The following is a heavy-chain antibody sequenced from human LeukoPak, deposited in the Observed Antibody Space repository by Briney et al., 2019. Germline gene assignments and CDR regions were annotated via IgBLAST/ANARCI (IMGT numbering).Heavy chain of an antibody. CDR2: IYHSGST. V-gene: IGHV4-59*08. D-gene: IGHD6-6*01. Sequence: PSETLSLTCTVSGGSISSYYWSWIRQPPGKGLEWIGSIYHSGSTYYNPSLKSRVTISVDTSKNQFSLKLSSVTAADTAVYYCASYEYSSSWVNYFDYWGQGTLVTVSS. J-gene: IGHJ4*02. CDR3: ASYEYSSSWVNYFDY. CDR1: GGSISSYY.